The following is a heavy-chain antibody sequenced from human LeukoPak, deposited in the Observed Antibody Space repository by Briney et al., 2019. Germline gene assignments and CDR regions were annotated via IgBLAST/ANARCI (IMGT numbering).Heavy chain of an antibody. CDR3: AKDRHAPGRYCSSTSCFPFDS. CDR1: GFTFSSYG. CDR2: ISGSGGST. D-gene: IGHD2-2*01. J-gene: IGHJ5*01. V-gene: IGHV3-23*01. Sequence: HAGGSLRLSCAASGFTFSSYGMSWVRQAPGKGLEWVSAISGSGGSTYYADSVKGRFTISRDNAKNSLYLQMNSLRAEDTAVYYCAKDRHAPGRYCSSTSCFPFDSWGQGTLVTVSS.